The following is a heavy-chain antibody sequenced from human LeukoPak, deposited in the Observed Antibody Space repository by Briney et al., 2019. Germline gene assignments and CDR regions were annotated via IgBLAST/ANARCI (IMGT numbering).Heavy chain of an antibody. D-gene: IGHD1-26*01. Sequence: GSLLRFCSASGFSFSSYDIHWVCQTTGAGLEWVSAIGTAGDPYYAGSVKGRFTISRENAQNSLSLQMNSLRAGDTAVYYCGRGSLGAPHAFDTWGQGTMVTVSS. CDR3: GRGSLGAPHAFDT. CDR2: IGTAGDP. J-gene: IGHJ3*02. V-gene: IGHV3-13*05. CDR1: GFSFSSYD.